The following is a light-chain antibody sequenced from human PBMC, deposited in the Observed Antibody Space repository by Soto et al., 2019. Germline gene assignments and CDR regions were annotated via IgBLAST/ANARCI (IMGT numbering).Light chain of an antibody. J-gene: IGKJ4*01. CDR1: QSVGNN. CDR2: ATS. CDR3: QQYGDWPLT. V-gene: IGKV3-15*01. Sequence: EIVLTQSLATRSVSPGERATLSCRASQSVGNNFAWYQQKPGQAPRLLIFATSTRATGVPARFSGSGSGTEFTLTISSLQSEDFAVYYCQQYGDWPLTFGGGAKVEIE.